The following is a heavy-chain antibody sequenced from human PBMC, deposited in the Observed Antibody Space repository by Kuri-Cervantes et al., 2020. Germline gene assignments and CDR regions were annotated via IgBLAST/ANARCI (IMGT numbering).Heavy chain of an antibody. CDR2: MNPNSGNT. CDR3: ASRGGATGSEGYYGMDV. Sequence: SVKVSCKASGYTFTSYDINWVRQATGQGLEWMGWMNPNSGNTGYAQKFQGRVTMTRNTSISTAYMELSSLRSEDTAVYYCASRGGATGSEGYYGMDVWGQGTTVTVSS. J-gene: IGHJ6*02. CDR1: GYTFTSYD. V-gene: IGHV1-8*01. D-gene: IGHD5-12*01.